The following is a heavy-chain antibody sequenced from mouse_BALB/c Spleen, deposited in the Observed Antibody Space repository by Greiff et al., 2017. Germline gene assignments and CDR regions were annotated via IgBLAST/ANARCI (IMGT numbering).Heavy chain of an antibody. Sequence: VQLQQSGAELVRPGTSVKVSCKASGYAFTNYLIEWVKQRPGQGLEWIGVINPGSGGTNYNEKFKGKATLTADKSSSTAYMQLSSLTSDDSAVYFCARMEGDYYGSSPWGQGTSVTGSA. CDR2: INPGSGGT. CDR1: GYAFTNYL. CDR3: ARMEGDYYGSSP. J-gene: IGHJ4*01. D-gene: IGHD1-1*01. V-gene: IGHV1-54*01.